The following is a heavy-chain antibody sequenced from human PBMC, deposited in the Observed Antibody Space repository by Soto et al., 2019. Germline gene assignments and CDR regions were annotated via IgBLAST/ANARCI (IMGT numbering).Heavy chain of an antibody. CDR1: GGTFSSYT. Sequence: SVKVSCKASGGTFSSYTISWVRQAPGQGLEWMGRIIPTLGIANYAQKFQGRVTITADKSTSTAYMELSSLRSEDTAVYYCGTIYAADHPDAFDIWGQGTMVTVSS. J-gene: IGHJ3*02. V-gene: IGHV1-69*02. CDR3: GTIYAADHPDAFDI. CDR2: IIPTLGIA. D-gene: IGHD1-1*01.